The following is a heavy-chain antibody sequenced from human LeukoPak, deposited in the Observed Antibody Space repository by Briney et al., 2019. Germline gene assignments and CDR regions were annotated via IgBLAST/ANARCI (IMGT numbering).Heavy chain of an antibody. V-gene: IGHV3-21*01. CDR2: ISSSGSYI. CDR3: ARDASSGMTYYYDSSRY. CDR1: GFTFSSYS. Sequence: GGSLRLSCAASGFTFSSYSMNWVRQAPGKGLEWVSSISSSGSYIYYADSVKGRFTISRDNAKNSLYLQMNSLRAEDTAVYYCARDASSGMTYYYDSSRYWGQGTLVTVSS. D-gene: IGHD3-22*01. J-gene: IGHJ4*02.